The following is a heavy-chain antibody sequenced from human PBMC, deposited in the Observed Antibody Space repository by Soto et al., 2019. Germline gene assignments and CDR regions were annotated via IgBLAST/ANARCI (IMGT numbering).Heavy chain of an antibody. CDR1: GFPFSGFE. D-gene: IGHD6-19*01. J-gene: IGHJ4*02. Sequence: EVHLLESGGDLLQPGGSLRLSCAASGFPFSGFEMSWVRQAPGRGLEWVSFISVSGDRTFYADSVQGRFTVSRDNSKNTLFLQMNSLRADDTAIYYCVKGGWLDFWGQGSLVTVSS. V-gene: IGHV3-23*01. CDR2: ISVSGDRT. CDR3: VKGGWLDF.